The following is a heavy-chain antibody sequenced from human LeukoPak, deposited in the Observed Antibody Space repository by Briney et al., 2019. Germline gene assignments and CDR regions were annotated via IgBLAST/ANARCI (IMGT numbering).Heavy chain of an antibody. CDR3: TRDRRPGDSSGYYLA. CDR2: IRSKAYGGAT. V-gene: IGHV3-49*04. CDR1: GFTFGDYA. J-gene: IGHJ5*02. Sequence: PGGSLRLSCTASGFTFGDYAMSWVRQAPGKGLEWVGFIRSKAYGGATEYAASVKGRFTISRDDSKSIAYLQMNSLKTEDTAVYYCTRDRRPGDSSGYYLAWGQGTLVTGSS. D-gene: IGHD3-22*01.